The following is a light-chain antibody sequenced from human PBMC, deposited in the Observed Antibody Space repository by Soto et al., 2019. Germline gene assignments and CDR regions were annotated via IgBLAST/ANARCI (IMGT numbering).Light chain of an antibody. V-gene: IGKV3-20*01. J-gene: IGKJ5*01. Sequence: EIVLTQSPGTLSLSPGESATLSCRASQSVRSNYVAWYQQKPGQGPRLLIYGASSRATGIPDRFSGSGSGTDFTLSISRLEPEDFVVYYCQQYNNWPSFGQGTRLEIK. CDR2: GAS. CDR1: QSVRSNY. CDR3: QQYNNWPS.